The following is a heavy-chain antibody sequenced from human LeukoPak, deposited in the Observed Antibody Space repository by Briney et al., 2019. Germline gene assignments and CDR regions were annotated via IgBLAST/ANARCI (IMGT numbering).Heavy chain of an antibody. CDR2: IRYDGNKK. J-gene: IGHJ6*03. V-gene: IGHV3-30*02. Sequence: GGSLRLSCAASGFTFSSYGIHWVRQAPGKGLEWVAFIRYDGNKKYYADSVKGRFTISRDNSKNTLDVQMNSLRVEDTAVYYCARVGSSGWDVYYYYYYMDVWGKGTTVTISS. CDR1: GFTFSSYG. D-gene: IGHD6-19*01. CDR3: ARVGSSGWDVYYYYYYMDV.